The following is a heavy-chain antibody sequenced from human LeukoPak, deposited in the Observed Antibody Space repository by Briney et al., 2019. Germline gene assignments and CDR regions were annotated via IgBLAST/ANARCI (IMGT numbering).Heavy chain of an antibody. Sequence: PSETLSLTCTVSGGPISSSSYYWGWIRQPPGKGLEWIGSIYYSGSTYYNPSLKSRVTISVDTSKNQFSLKLTSVTAADTAVYYCARKTESDSSGFPSLFDSWGQGTLVTVSS. J-gene: IGHJ4*02. CDR1: GGPISSSSYY. D-gene: IGHD3-22*01. CDR2: IYYSGST. V-gene: IGHV4-39*01. CDR3: ARKTESDSSGFPSLFDS.